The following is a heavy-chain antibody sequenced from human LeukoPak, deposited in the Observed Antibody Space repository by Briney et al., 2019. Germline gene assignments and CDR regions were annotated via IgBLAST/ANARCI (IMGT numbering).Heavy chain of an antibody. CDR1: GFTFSNYW. Sequence: GGSLRLSCAASGFTFSNYWMHWVRQAPGKGLVWVSRIKSDGSRTDYADSVKGRFTISRVNAKNTLYLQMNSLRAEDTAVYYCARELPFDYWGQGTLVTVSS. CDR2: IKSDGSRT. CDR3: ARELPFDY. D-gene: IGHD2-15*01. V-gene: IGHV3-74*01. J-gene: IGHJ4*02.